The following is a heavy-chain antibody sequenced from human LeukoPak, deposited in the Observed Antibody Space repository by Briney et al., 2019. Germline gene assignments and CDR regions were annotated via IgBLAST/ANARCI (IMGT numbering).Heavy chain of an antibody. CDR1: GFIFTTYA. CDR2: VSSSGSDT. V-gene: IGHV3-23*05. Sequence: EGSLRLSCAASGFIFTTYAMGWVRQLPGKGLEWVSSVSSSGSDTYYTSSVKGRFTISRDNSKNTLYLQVNSLRVEDTAVYYCARRVLGAVGYFDYWGQGALVTVSS. CDR3: ARRVLGAVGYFDY. D-gene: IGHD4-23*01. J-gene: IGHJ4*02.